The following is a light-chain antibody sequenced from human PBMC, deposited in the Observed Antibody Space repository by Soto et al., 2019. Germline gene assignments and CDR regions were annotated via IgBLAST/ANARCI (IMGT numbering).Light chain of an antibody. J-gene: IGLJ2*01. CDR3: SSYTTSGSLV. Sequence: QSALTQPASVSGSPGQSITISCTGTSSDVGGYNYVSWYQQHPGKAPKLMIYDVSNRPSGVSNRFSGSKSGNTASLTISGLQAEDEAEYYCSSYTTSGSLVFGGGTKVTV. CDR1: SSDVGGYNY. CDR2: DVS. V-gene: IGLV2-14*01.